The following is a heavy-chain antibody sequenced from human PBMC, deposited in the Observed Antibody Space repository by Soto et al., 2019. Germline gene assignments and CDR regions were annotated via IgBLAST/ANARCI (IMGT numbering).Heavy chain of an antibody. CDR2: LYSGGST. CDR1: GFTVSSNY. D-gene: IGHD3-10*01. Sequence: EVQLVESGGGLIQPGGSLRISCAASGFTVSSNYMSWVRQAPGKGLEWVSVLYSGGSTYYADSLKGRFTISRDNSKNTLFLQMNSLRADDTAVYYCARAHDMGSWPWGVSYVDYWGQVTMVTVYS. V-gene: IGHV3-53*01. J-gene: IGHJ4*02. CDR3: ARAHDMGSWPWGVSYVDY.